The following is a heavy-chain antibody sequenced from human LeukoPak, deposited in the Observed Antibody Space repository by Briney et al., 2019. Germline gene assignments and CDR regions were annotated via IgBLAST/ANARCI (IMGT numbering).Heavy chain of an antibody. D-gene: IGHD6-13*01. CDR2: VYYTGST. J-gene: IGHJ3*02. V-gene: IGHV4-59*01. Sequence: SETLSLTCTVSGGSISSYYWTWIRQPPGKGLEWIGYVYYTGSTNYNPSLKSRVTISIDTSKNQFSLKLSSVTAADTAMYYCVRRIATTGIYGLDIWGQGTMVTVSS. CDR3: VRRIATTGIYGLDI. CDR1: GGSISSYY.